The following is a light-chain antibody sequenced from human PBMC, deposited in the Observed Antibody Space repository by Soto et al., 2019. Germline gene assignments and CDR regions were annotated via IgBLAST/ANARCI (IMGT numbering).Light chain of an antibody. CDR1: QSVSSH. CDR3: QQRTNWRLS. V-gene: IGKV3-11*01. Sequence: EIVLTQSPATLSLSPGERATLSCRASQSVSSHLTWYQQKPGQAPRLLIYDTSNRATGIPARFSGSGSGTEFTLTISSLEPADFAVYYCQQRTNWRLSFGGGTKVEIK. J-gene: IGKJ4*01. CDR2: DTS.